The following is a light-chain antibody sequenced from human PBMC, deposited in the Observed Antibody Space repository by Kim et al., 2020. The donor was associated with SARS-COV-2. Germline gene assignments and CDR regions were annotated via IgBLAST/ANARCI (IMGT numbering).Light chain of an antibody. V-gene: IGKV1-39*01. CDR3: QQSYNTPYT. J-gene: IGKJ2*01. CDR2: AAS. Sequence: SAFVGDRGTITCRASQRISSYLNWYQQKPGKAPNLLIYAASSLQSGVPSRFSGSGSGTDFTLTISSLQPEDFATYYCQQSYNTPYTFGQGTKLEI. CDR1: QRISSY.